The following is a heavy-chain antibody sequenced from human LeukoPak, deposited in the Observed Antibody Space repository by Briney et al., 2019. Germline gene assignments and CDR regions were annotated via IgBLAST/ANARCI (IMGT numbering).Heavy chain of an antibody. CDR2: IYYSGST. CDR1: GDSISSVSYY. D-gene: IGHD2/OR15-2a*01. CDR3: ATFLSTVMTTNAFDV. J-gene: IGHJ3*01. Sequence: SETLSLTCTVSGDSISSVSYYWGWIRQPPGKGLEWIGTIYYSGSTYYNPSLKSRVTISVDTSKNQFSLKLSPVTAADTAVYYCATFLSTVMTTNAFDVWGQGTMVTVSS. V-gene: IGHV4-39*07.